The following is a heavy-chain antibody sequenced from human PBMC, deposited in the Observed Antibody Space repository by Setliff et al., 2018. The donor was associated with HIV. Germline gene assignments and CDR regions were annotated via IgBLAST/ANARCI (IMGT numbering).Heavy chain of an antibody. V-gene: IGHV4-59*11. D-gene: IGHD6-19*01. CDR3: ARGAISVARAFDF. J-gene: IGHJ3*01. Sequence: SETLSLTCSVSGGSISSHYWSWIRQPPLKGLEWIGYISSRGNTNYNPSLRSRVTISLDTSKNQFSLMLTSVTAADTAVYFCARGAISVARAFDFWGQGTMVTVSS. CDR1: GGSISSHY. CDR2: ISSRGNT.